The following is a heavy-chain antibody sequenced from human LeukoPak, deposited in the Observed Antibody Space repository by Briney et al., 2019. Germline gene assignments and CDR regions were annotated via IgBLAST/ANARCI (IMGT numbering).Heavy chain of an antibody. CDR2: IYYSGST. J-gene: IGHJ4*02. Sequence: SETLSLTCTVSGGSISSYYWSWIRQPPGKGLEWIGYIYYSGSTNYNPSLKSRVTISVDTSKNQLSLKLSSVTAADTAVYYCARVPYSSSWYLDYWGQGTLVTVSS. CDR3: ARVPYSSSWYLDY. D-gene: IGHD6-13*01. CDR1: GGSISSYY. V-gene: IGHV4-59*01.